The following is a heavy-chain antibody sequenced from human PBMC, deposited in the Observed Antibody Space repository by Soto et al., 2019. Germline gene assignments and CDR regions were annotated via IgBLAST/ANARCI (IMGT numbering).Heavy chain of an antibody. V-gene: IGHV3-21*01. Sequence: SLRLSCAASGFTFSSYSMNWVRQAPGKGLEWVSSISSSSSYIYYADSVKGRFTISRDNAKNSLYLQMNSLRAEDTAVYYCARAKGRYYYDSSGSDAFDIWGQGTMVTVS. D-gene: IGHD3-22*01. CDR1: GFTFSSYS. J-gene: IGHJ3*02. CDR2: ISSSSSYI. CDR3: ARAKGRYYYDSSGSDAFDI.